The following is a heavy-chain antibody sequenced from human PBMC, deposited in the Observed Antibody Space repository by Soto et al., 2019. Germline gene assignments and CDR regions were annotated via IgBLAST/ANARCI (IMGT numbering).Heavy chain of an antibody. J-gene: IGHJ3*02. CDR1: GYTFTGYY. CDR3: ARGIAARPSDAFDI. D-gene: IGHD6-6*01. Sequence: ASVKVSCKASGYTFTGYYMHWVRQALGQGLEWMGWINPNSGGTNYAQKFQGWATMTRDTSISTAYMELSRLRSDDTAVYYCARGIAARPSDAFDIWGQGTMVTVS. CDR2: INPNSGGT. V-gene: IGHV1-2*04.